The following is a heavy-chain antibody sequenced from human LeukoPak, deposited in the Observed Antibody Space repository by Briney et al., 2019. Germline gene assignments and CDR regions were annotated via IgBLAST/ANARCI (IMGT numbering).Heavy chain of an antibody. CDR1: GYTFTGYY. Sequence: VASVEVSCKASGYTFTGYYMHWVRQAPGQGLEWMGWINPNSGGTNYAQKFQGGVTMTGDTSISTAYMELSRLRSDDTAVYYCARVSVVPAGFDPWGQGTLVTVSS. V-gene: IGHV1-2*02. J-gene: IGHJ5*02. CDR2: INPNSGGT. D-gene: IGHD2-2*01. CDR3: ARVSVVPAGFDP.